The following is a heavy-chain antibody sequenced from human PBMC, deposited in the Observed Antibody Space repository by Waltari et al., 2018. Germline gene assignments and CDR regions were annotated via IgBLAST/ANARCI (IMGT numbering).Heavy chain of an antibody. Sequence: QEHLLQSGAGVVHPGGSLRLSCEASGFIFSNSDMNWVRQAPGKGLEWVAVMRYDGSTRYYADSVKGRFTISRDNSKNTLHLQMNSLRAEDTALYYCAKDRSSDFYYGMDVWGQGTTVTVSS. V-gene: IGHV3-33*06. CDR3: AKDRSSDFYYGMDV. CDR1: GFIFSNSD. D-gene: IGHD3-10*01. CDR2: MRYDGSTR. J-gene: IGHJ6*02.